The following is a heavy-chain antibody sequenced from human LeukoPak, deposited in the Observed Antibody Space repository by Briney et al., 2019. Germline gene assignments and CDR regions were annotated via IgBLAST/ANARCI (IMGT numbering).Heavy chain of an antibody. J-gene: IGHJ4*02. CDR2: VSGSGGST. CDR3: AKDLDIVATFTGK. CDR1: GFTFTSYA. D-gene: IGHD5-12*01. Sequence: GGSLRLSCAASGFTFTSYAMSWVGQAPGKGLEWVSGVSGSGGSTYYADSVKGRFTISRDNSKNTLYLQMNSLRAEDTAVYYCAKDLDIVATFTGKWGQGTLVTVSS. V-gene: IGHV3-23*01.